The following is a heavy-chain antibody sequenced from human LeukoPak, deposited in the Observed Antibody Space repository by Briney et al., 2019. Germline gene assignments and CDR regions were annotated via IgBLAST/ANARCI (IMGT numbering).Heavy chain of an antibody. CDR3: ASGQYSSGWYLGNYYYGMDV. CDR1: GYTFSSYA. V-gene: IGHV1-3*01. D-gene: IGHD6-19*01. J-gene: IGHJ6*04. Sequence: ASVKVSCKASGYTFSSYAMHWVRQAPGQRLDWMGWINAGSGNTKYSLKFQGRVTITRDTSASTAYMELSSLRSEDTAVYYCASGQYSSGWYLGNYYYGMDVWGKGTTVTVSS. CDR2: INAGSGNT.